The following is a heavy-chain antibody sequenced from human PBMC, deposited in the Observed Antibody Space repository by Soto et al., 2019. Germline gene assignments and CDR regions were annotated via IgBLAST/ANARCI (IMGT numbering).Heavy chain of an antibody. Sequence: QVQLQESGPGLVKPSGTLSLTCAVSGGSISSSNWWSWVRQPPGKGLEWIGEIYHSGSTNYNPSLKSRVTIAVDKSKNQFSLKLNSVTAADTAVYYCARDGYSYGYIADYYYGMDVWGQGTTVTVSS. CDR1: GGSISSSNW. CDR2: IYHSGST. D-gene: IGHD5-18*01. CDR3: ARDGYSYGYIADYYYGMDV. J-gene: IGHJ6*02. V-gene: IGHV4-4*02.